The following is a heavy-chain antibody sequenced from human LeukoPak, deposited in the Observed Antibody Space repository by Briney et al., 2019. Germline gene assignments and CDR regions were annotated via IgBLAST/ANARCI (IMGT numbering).Heavy chain of an antibody. J-gene: IGHJ4*02. CDR3: ARGGHGTSVAVAGTGDY. CDR2: ISGSGGAT. V-gene: IGHV3-23*01. D-gene: IGHD6-19*01. Sequence: GGSLRLSCAASGFTFNTYGMSWVRQAPGKGLEWVSGISGSGGATYYADSVKGRFTISRDDPHNTLYLQMNSLRAEDTAVYFCARGGHGTSVAVAGTGDYWGQGTLVTVSS. CDR1: GFTFNTYG.